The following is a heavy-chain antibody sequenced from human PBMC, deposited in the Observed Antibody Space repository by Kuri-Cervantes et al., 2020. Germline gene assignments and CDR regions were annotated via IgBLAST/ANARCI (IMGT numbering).Heavy chain of an antibody. V-gene: IGHV4-59*01. J-gene: IGHJ3*02. D-gene: IGHD3-16*01. CDR3: ARVRSLPWGGDALDI. CDR2: IYYSGST. Sequence: SETLSLTCTVSGGSISSYYWSWIRQPPGKGLEWIGYIYYSGSTNYNPSLKSRVTISVDTSKNQFSLKLSSVTAADTAVYYCARVRSLPWGGDALDIWGQGTMVTVSS. CDR1: GGSISSYY.